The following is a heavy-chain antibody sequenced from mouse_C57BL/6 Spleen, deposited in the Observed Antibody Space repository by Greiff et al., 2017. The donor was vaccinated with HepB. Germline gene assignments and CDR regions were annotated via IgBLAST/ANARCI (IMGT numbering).Heavy chain of an antibody. Sequence: QVQLQQPGAELVKPGASVKMSCKASGYTFTSYWITWVKQRPGQGLEWIGDIYPGSGSTNYNEKFKSKATLTVDTSSSTAYMQLSSLTSEDSAVYSCARNYGSSPWFAYWGQGTLVTASA. D-gene: IGHD1-1*01. CDR2: IYPGSGST. CDR3: ARNYGSSPWFAY. J-gene: IGHJ3*01. V-gene: IGHV1-55*01. CDR1: GYTFTSYW.